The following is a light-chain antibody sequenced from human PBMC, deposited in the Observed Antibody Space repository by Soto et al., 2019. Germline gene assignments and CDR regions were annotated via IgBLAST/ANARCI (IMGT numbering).Light chain of an antibody. Sequence: VVLTQSPATLSLSPGARATLSCRASQSISTYLAWYQQRPGQAPRLLIYDASNRATGIPARFSGSGSGTDFTLTISGLEPEDFAVYYCQQRSAWPRTFGQGTRVEIK. CDR1: QSISTY. CDR3: QQRSAWPRT. V-gene: IGKV3-11*01. J-gene: IGKJ2*01. CDR2: DAS.